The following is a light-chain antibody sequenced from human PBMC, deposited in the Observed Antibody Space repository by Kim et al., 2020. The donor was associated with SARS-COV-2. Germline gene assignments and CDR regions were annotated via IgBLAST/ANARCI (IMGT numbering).Light chain of an antibody. J-gene: IGLJ3*02. CDR2: GNN. V-gene: IGLV1-44*01. Sequence: ELTQPPSASGTPGQRVTISCSGSSSNIGSNPVNWYRQLPGTAPKLLIFGNNQRPSGVPDRFSGSKSGTSASLAISGLQSEDEGDYYCAAWDDSLNGVFGGGTQLTVL. CDR3: AAWDDSLNGV. CDR1: SSNIGSNP.